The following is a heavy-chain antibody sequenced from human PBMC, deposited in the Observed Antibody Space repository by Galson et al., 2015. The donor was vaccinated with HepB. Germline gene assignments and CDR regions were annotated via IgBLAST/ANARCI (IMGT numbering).Heavy chain of an antibody. D-gene: IGHD3-22*01. CDR1: GFTFSNYW. CDR2: IKQDGSEK. CDR3: ARELYYDSSGYYSPFDY. V-gene: IGHV3-7*03. J-gene: IGHJ4*02. Sequence: SLRLSCAASGFTFSNYWMSWVRQAPGKGLEWVANIKQDGSEKYYVDSVKGRFTISRDNAKNSLYLQMNSLRAEDTAVYYCARELYYDSSGYYSPFDYWGQGTLVTVSS.